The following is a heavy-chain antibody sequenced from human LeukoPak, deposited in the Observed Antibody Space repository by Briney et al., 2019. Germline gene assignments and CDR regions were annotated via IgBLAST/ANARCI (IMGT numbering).Heavy chain of an antibody. CDR3: ARRAGAYSHPYDY. J-gene: IGHJ4*02. Sequence: PGGSLRLSCTVSGFTVSSNSMSWVRQAPWKGLEWVSFIYSDNTHYSDSVKGRFTISRDNSKNTQYLQMNSLRAEDTAVSYCARRAGAYSHPYDYWGQGTLVTVSS. CDR1: GFTVSSNS. D-gene: IGHD4/OR15-4a*01. CDR2: IYSDNT. V-gene: IGHV3-53*01.